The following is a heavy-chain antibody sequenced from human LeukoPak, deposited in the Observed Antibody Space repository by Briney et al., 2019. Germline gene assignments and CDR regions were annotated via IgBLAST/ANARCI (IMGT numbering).Heavy chain of an antibody. V-gene: IGHV3-9*01. CDR2: ISWNSGSI. J-gene: IGHJ4*02. CDR3: AKDISGSGSYYIDY. Sequence: GGSLRLSCAASGFTFGDYAMHWVRQAPGKGLEWVSGISWNSGSIGYADSVKGRFTISIDNAKNSLYLQMNSLRAEDTALYYGAKDISGSGSYYIDYWGQGTLVTVSS. D-gene: IGHD3-10*01. CDR1: GFTFGDYA.